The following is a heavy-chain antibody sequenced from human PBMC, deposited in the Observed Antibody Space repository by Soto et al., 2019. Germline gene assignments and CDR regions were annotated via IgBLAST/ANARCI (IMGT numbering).Heavy chain of an antibody. CDR3: ARDYSSGPAIYYYYYGMDV. V-gene: IGHV3-33*01. CDR1: GFTFSSYG. Sequence: GGSLRLSCAASGFTFSSYGMHWVRQAPGKGLEWVAVIWYDGSNKYYADSVKGRFTISRDNSKNTLYLQMNSLRAEDTAVYYCARDYSSGPAIYYYYYGMDVWGQGTTVTVSS. CDR2: IWYDGSNK. D-gene: IGHD3-22*01. J-gene: IGHJ6*02.